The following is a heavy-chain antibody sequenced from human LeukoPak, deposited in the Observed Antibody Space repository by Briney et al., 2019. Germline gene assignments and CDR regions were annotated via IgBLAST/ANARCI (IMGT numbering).Heavy chain of an antibody. CDR2: IYYSGST. CDR3: ARAMGGAGTVTDY. V-gene: IGHV4-59*01. J-gene: IGHJ4*02. CDR1: GGSTKSYY. Sequence: PLETLSLTCTVSGGSTKSYYWSWIRQPPGKGLEWIGQIYYSGSTNYNPSLKSRVTISLDTSKNQFSLKLNSVTAADTAVYYCARAMGGAGTVTDYWGQGTLVTVSS. D-gene: IGHD6-13*01.